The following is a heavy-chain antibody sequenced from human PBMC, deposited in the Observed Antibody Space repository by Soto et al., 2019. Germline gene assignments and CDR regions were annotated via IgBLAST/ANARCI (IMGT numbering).Heavy chain of an antibody. J-gene: IGHJ4*02. CDR1: GGSISSGAYS. CDR2: IYHSGST. CDR3: ARGRRYYYDSSGYSLDY. D-gene: IGHD3-22*01. Sequence: SETLSLTCAVSGGSISSGAYSWSWIRQPPGKGLEWVGYIYHSGSTNYNPSLKSRVTISVDTSKNQFSLKLSSVTAADTAVYYCARGRRYYYDSSGYSLDYWGQGTLVTVSS. V-gene: IGHV4-30-2*01.